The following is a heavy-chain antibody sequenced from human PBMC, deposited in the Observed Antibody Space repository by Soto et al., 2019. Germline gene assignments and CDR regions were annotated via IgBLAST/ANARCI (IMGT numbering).Heavy chain of an antibody. Sequence: QLQLQESGPGLVKPSETLSLTCTVSGGSISSSSYYWGWIRQPPGKGLEWIGSIYYSGSTYYNPSLKGRVPISVDTSKNQFSLKLSSVTAADTAVYYCASPKIAFYNWFAPWGQGTLVTVSS. CDR2: IYYSGST. D-gene: IGHD3-3*02. CDR3: ASPKIAFYNWFAP. CDR1: GGSISSSSYY. J-gene: IGHJ5*02. V-gene: IGHV4-39*01.